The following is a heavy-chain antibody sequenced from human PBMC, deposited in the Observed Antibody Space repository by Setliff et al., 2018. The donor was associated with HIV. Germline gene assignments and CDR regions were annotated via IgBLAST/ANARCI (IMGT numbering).Heavy chain of an antibody. V-gene: IGHV4-34*01. CDR2: INHSGST. CDR3: ARGRETRSGSYSSVYFDY. Sequence: LSLTCAVYGASFSDHYWTWIRQPPGKGLEWIGEINHSGSTNSNPSLKSRVSTSIDTSKSQFSLNLTSVTAADTAVYYCARGRETRSGSYSSVYFDYWGQGTLVTVSS. CDR1: GASFSDHY. J-gene: IGHJ4*02. D-gene: IGHD1-26*01.